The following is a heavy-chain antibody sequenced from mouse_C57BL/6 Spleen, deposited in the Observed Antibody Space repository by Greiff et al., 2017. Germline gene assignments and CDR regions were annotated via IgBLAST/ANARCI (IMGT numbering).Heavy chain of an antibody. D-gene: IGHD2-1*01. Sequence: QVQLQQSGAELVKPGASVKISCKASGYAFSSYWMNWVKQRPGKGLEWIGQIYPGDGDTNYNGKFKGKATLTADKSSSTAYMQLSSLTSEDSAVDFCARSGYDYGNCYFDYWGQGTTLTVSS. J-gene: IGHJ2*01. CDR1: GYAFSSYW. V-gene: IGHV1-80*01. CDR2: IYPGDGDT. CDR3: ARSGYDYGNCYFDY.